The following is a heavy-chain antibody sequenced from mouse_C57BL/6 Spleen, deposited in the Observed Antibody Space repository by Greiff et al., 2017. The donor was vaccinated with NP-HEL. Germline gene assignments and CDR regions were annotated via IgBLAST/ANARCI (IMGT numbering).Heavy chain of an antibody. CDR2: IYPRDGST. CDR3: AREDYGNLENAMDY. V-gene: IGHV1-85*01. CDR1: GYTFTSYD. J-gene: IGHJ4*01. Sequence: QVQLQQSGPELVKPGASVKLSCKASGYTFTSYDINWVKQRPGQGLEWIGWIYPRDGSTKYNEKFKGKATLTVDTSSSTAYMELHSLTSEDSAVYFCAREDYGNLENAMDYWGQVTSVTVSS. D-gene: IGHD2-1*01.